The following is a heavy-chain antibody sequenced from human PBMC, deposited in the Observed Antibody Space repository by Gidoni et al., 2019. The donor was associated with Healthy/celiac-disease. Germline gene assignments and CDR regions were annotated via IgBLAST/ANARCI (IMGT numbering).Heavy chain of an antibody. Sequence: EVQLVESGGGLVQPGGSLRLSCAASGFTFSSYSMNWVRQAPGKGLEWVSYISSSSSTIYYADSVKGRFTISRDNAKNSLYLQMNSLRDEDTAVYYCASTIVVVPGGWYVNAFDIWGQGTMVTVSS. CDR2: ISSSSSTI. D-gene: IGHD2-2*01. CDR1: GFTFSSYS. CDR3: ASTIVVVPGGWYVNAFDI. V-gene: IGHV3-48*02. J-gene: IGHJ3*02.